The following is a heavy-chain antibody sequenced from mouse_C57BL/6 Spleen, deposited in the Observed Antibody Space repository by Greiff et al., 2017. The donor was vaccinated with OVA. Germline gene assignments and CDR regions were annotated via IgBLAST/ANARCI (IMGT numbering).Heavy chain of an antibody. CDR1: GFTFSDYG. V-gene: IGHV5-17*01. CDR3: ARSYDYFDY. J-gene: IGHJ2*01. Sequence: EVQLVESGGGLVKPGGSLKLSCAASGFTFSDYGMHWVRQAPEKGLEWVAYISSGGSTIYYADTVTGLFTISRDNAKNTLFLQMTILRSEDTAMYYCARSYDYFDYWGQGTTLTVSS. CDR2: ISSGGSTI. D-gene: IGHD2-12*01.